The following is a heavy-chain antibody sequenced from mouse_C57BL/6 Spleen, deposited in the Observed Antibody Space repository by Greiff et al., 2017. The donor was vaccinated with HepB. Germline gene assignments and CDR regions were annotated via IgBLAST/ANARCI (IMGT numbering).Heavy chain of an antibody. CDR2: IWGVGST. CDR3: ARRLLLRTYAMDY. V-gene: IGHV2-6*01. CDR1: GFSLTSYG. Sequence: VQLVESGPGLVAPSQSLSITCTVSGFSLTSYGLDWVRQSPGKGLEWLGVIWGVGSTNYNSALKSRLSISKDNSKSQVFLKMNSLQTDDTAMYYCARRLLLRTYAMDYWGQGTSVTVSS. D-gene: IGHD1-1*01. J-gene: IGHJ4*01.